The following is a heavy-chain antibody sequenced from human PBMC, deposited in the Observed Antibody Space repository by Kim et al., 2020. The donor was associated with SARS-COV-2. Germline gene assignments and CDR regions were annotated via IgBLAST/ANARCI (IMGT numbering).Heavy chain of an antibody. CDR1: GFTFSSYA. CDR2: ISGSGGST. Sequence: GGSLRLSCAASGFTFSSYAMSWVRQAPGKWLEWVSAISGSGGSTYYADSVKGRFTISRDNSKNTLYLQMNSLRAEDTAVYYCAKTYYYDSSGYYYRPFDYWGQGTLVTVSS. CDR3: AKTYYYDSSGYYYRPFDY. V-gene: IGHV3-23*01. D-gene: IGHD3-22*01. J-gene: IGHJ4*02.